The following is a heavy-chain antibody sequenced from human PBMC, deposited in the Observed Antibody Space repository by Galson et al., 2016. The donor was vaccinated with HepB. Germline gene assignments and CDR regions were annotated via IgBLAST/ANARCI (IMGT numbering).Heavy chain of an antibody. CDR2: ISAYNGNK. J-gene: IGHJ6*02. Sequence: SVKVSCKASGYTFTTYGISWVRQAPGQGLEWMGWISAYNGNKNYAQKLQGRVTMTKDTSTSTAYKEMRSLRYDDTAVYYCARDPRKISYQLLGIYYYYYAMYGWGQGTTVTVSS. V-gene: IGHV1-18*01. D-gene: IGHD2-2*01. CDR3: ARDPRKISYQLLGIYYYYYAMYG. CDR1: GYTFTTYG.